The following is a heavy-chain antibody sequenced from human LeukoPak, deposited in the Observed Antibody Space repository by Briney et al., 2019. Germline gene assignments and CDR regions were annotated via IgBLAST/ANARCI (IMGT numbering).Heavy chain of an antibody. J-gene: IGHJ6*02. CDR1: GGTFSSYA. D-gene: IGHD2-15*01. CDR2: IIPIFGTA. CDR3: ARGGIVVVVAATMYYGMDV. V-gene: IGHV1-69*13. Sequence: GASVKVSCKASGGTFSSYAISWVRQAPGQGLEWMGGIIPIFGTANYAQKFQGRVTITADESTSTAYMELSSLRSEDTAVYYCARGGIVVVVAATMYYGMDVWGQGTTVTVSS.